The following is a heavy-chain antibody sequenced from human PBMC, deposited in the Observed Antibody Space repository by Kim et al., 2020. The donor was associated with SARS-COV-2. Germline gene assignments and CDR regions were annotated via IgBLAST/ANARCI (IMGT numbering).Heavy chain of an antibody. V-gene: IGHV4-39*01. CDR2: IYYSGST. D-gene: IGHD6-13*01. J-gene: IGHJ5*02. CDR1: GGSISSSSYY. Sequence: SETLSLTCTVSGGSISSSSYYWGWIRQPPGKGLEWIGSIYYSGSTYYNPSLKSRVTISVDTSKNQFSLKLSSVTAADTAVYYCARHFRGYSSSWSTVNWFDPWGQGTLVTVSS. CDR3: ARHFRGYSSSWSTVNWFDP.